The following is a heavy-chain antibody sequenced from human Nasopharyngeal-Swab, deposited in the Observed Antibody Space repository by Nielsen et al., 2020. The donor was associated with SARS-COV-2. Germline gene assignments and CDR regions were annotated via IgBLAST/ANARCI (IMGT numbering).Heavy chain of an antibody. J-gene: IGHJ4*02. Sequence: GSLKISCAASGFTFSSYGMHWVRQAPGKGLEWVAVISYDGSNKYYADSVKGRFTISRDNSKNTLYLQMNSLRAEDTAVYYCAKDKYSSSPGAFDYWGQGTQVTVSS. CDR1: GFTFSSYG. CDR2: ISYDGSNK. V-gene: IGHV3-30*18. CDR3: AKDKYSSSPGAFDY. D-gene: IGHD6-6*01.